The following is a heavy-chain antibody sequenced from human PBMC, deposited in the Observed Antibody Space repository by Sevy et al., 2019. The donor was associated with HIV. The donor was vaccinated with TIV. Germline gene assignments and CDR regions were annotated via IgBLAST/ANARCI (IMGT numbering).Heavy chain of an antibody. D-gene: IGHD2-21*01. CDR1: GFTFSSYA. J-gene: IGHJ3*02. CDR2: MSGSGAIV. Sequence: GGSLRLSCAASGFTFSSYAMSWVRQAPGKGLEWVSAMSGSGAIVYYADSVKGRFTISRDNPKNTLYLQMSSLRAEDTALYYCAKSLVVFDRFDIWGQGTRVTVSS. V-gene: IGHV3-23*01. CDR3: AKSLVVFDRFDI.